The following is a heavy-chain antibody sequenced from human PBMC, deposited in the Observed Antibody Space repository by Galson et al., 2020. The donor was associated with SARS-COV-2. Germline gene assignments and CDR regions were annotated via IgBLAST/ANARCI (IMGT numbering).Heavy chain of an antibody. J-gene: IGHJ4*02. CDR3: AKTTPPSMTIFGVAPDY. Sequence: GGSLSLSCTVSGFNFNSYAMTWVRRAPGRGLEWVSVISGSGGHAYYADSVKGRFTISRDNPKNTVYLQMNSLRAEDTAVYYCAKTTPPSMTIFGVAPDYWGQGTLVTVSS. CDR2: ISGSGGHA. V-gene: IGHV3-23*01. CDR1: GFNFNSYA. D-gene: IGHD3-3*01.